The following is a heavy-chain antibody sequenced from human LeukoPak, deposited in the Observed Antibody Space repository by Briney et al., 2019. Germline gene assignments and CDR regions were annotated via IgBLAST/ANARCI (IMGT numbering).Heavy chain of an antibody. D-gene: IGHD6-13*01. V-gene: IGHV3-21*01. CDR2: ISSSSSYI. CDR3: ARDRLIAAAGHYYYGMDV. J-gene: IGHJ6*02. Sequence: PGGSLRLSCAASGFTFSSYSMNWVRQAPGKGLEWVSSISSSSSYIYYADSVKGRFTISRDNAKNSLYLQMNSLRAEDTAVYYCARDRLIAAAGHYYYGMDVWGQGTTVTVSS. CDR1: GFTFSSYS.